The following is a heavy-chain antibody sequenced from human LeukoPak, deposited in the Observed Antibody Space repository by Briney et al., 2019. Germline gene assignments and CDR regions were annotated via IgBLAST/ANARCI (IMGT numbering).Heavy chain of an antibody. J-gene: IGHJ4*02. CDR1: GFTFTDYY. D-gene: IGHD5-12*01. CDR3: ARDGSFDY. V-gene: IGHV1-2*02. Sequence: GASVKVSCKASGFTFTDYYMHWVRQAPGQGLEWMGWINPNNGVAKYAQKFQGRVTLTRDTSITTAYMEMNRLGSDDTAVFYCARDGSFDYWGQGTLVTVSS. CDR2: INPNNGVA.